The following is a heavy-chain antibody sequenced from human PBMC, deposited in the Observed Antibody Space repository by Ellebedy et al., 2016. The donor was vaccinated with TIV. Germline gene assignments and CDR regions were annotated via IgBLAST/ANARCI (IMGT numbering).Heavy chain of an antibody. Sequence: GSLRLSXTVSGGSISSSSYYWGWIRQPPGKGLEWIGSIYYSGSTYYNPSLKSRVTISVDTSKNQFSLKLSSVTAADTAVYYCARGWGYYYGSGSNIHGMDVWGQGTTVTVSS. D-gene: IGHD3-10*01. V-gene: IGHV4-39*07. J-gene: IGHJ6*02. CDR1: GGSISSSSYY. CDR3: ARGWGYYYGSGSNIHGMDV. CDR2: IYYSGST.